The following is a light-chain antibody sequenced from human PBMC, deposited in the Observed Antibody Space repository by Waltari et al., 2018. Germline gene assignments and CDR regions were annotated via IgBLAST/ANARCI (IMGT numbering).Light chain of an antibody. CDR2: ASD. V-gene: IGLV1-47*01. J-gene: IGLJ1*01. Sequence: QSVLTQSSPTSGTPGQRVSISCSGTSSNIGSNSVDWYQHLPGAAPKLLIYASDQRPSGVPDRFSGSKSGTSASLAISGLRSEDEADYYCATWDDSLGGFYVFGTGTKVTVL. CDR3: ATWDDSLGGFYV. CDR1: SSNIGSNS.